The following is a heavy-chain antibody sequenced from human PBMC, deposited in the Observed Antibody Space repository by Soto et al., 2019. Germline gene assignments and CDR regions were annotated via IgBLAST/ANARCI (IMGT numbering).Heavy chain of an antibody. CDR1: GFIFSVYD. CDR2: ISESGRST. Sequence: GGSLRLSCAASGFIFSVYDMSWVRQAPGKGLEWVSGISESGRSTYYADSVRGRFTISRDNSKDTLYLQMNSLRAEDTAVYYCARGLAEHYWGQGTQVTVSS. J-gene: IGHJ4*02. CDR3: ARGLAEHY. V-gene: IGHV3-23*01.